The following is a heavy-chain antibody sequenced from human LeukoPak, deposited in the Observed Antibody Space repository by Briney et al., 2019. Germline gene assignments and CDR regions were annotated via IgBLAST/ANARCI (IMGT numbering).Heavy chain of an antibody. J-gene: IGHJ2*01. CDR1: GDSVSSNSAA. CDR3: ARARGYFDL. V-gene: IGHV6-1*01. Sequence: PSQTLSLTCAISGDSVSSNSAAWSWIRQSPSRGLEWLGRTYYRSKWNNNYAISVKSRITINPDTSKNQFSLQLNSVTPEDTGVYYCARARGYFDLWGRGTLVTVPS. CDR2: TYYRSKWNN. D-gene: IGHD3-10*01.